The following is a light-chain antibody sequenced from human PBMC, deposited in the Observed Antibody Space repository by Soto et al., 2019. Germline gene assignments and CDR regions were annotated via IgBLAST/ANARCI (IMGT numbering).Light chain of an antibody. V-gene: IGKV1-5*01. J-gene: IGKJ2*01. CDR3: QHYNSYSNT. CDR1: QSISSW. CDR2: DAS. Sequence: DIQMTQSPSTLSASVGDRVTITCRASQSISSWLAWYQQKPGKAPKLLIFDASSLESGVPSRFSGSGSGTEFTLTISSLQPDDFATYYCQHYNSYSNTFGQGTKVDIK.